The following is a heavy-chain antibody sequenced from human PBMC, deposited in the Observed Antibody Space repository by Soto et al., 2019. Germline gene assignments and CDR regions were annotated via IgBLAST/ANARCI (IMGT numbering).Heavy chain of an antibody. D-gene: IGHD2-15*01. J-gene: IGHJ3*02. CDR3: ASGGNQLLLIPSGNDAFDI. CDR2: IIPILGTG. Sequence: HVQLVQSGAEVKKPGSSVRVSCKASGGTFSSYAFSWVRQAPGQGLEWIGGIIPILGTGTYAQRFQGRVTITAHESTSTAYMELSSLRSEDTALYFCASGGNQLLLIPSGNDAFDIWGQGTMVTVSS. V-gene: IGHV1-69*01. CDR1: GGTFSSYA.